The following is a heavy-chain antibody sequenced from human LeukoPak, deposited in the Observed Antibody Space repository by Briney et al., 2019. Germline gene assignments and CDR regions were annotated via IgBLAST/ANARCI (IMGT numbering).Heavy chain of an antibody. J-gene: IGHJ4*02. CDR3: AKGLWVYGRGLYFDY. CDR2: ISGSGGST. D-gene: IGHD2-8*01. Sequence: GGSLRLSCAASGFTFSSYAMSWVRQAPGKGREWVSAISGSGGSTYYADSVKGRFTISRDNSKNTLYLQMNSMRAEDTAVYYCAKGLWVYGRGLYFDYWGQGTLVTVSS. V-gene: IGHV3-23*01. CDR1: GFTFSSYA.